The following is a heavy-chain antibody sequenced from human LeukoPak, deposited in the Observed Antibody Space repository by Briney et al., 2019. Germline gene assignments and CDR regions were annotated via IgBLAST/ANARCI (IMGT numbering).Heavy chain of an antibody. CDR2: MNPNSGNT. D-gene: IGHD2-8*01. Sequence: ASVKVSCKASGYTFTSYDINWVRQAAGQGPEWMGWMNPNSGNTGYVRRFQGRVTMTRNTSISTAYMELNSLRSEDTAVYFCGRGRGNGRPENYFDYWGQGTLVTVSS. J-gene: IGHJ4*02. CDR1: GYTFTSYD. CDR3: GRGRGNGRPENYFDY. V-gene: IGHV1-8*01.